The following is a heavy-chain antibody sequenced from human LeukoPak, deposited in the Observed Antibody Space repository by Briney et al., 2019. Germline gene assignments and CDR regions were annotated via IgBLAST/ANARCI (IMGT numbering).Heavy chain of an antibody. V-gene: IGHV4-34*01. D-gene: IGHD5-18*01. CDR3: ARGYSYGQRGDY. J-gene: IGHJ4*02. CDR1: GGSFSGYY. CDR2: INHSGST. Sequence: SETLSLNCAVYGGSFSGYYWSWIRQPPGKGLEWIGEINHSGSTNYNPSLKSRVTISVDTSKNQFSLKLSSVTAADTAVYYCARGYSYGQRGDYWGQGTLVTVSS.